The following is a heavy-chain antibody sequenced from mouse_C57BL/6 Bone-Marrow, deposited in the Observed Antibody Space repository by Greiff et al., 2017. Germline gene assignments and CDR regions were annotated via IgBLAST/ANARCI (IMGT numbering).Heavy chain of an antibody. CDR2: IDPENGDT. CDR3: TTVVDY. J-gene: IGHJ2*01. V-gene: IGHV14-4*01. Sequence: EVKLMESGAELVRPGASVKLSCTASGFNIKDDYMHWVKQRPEQGLEWIGWIDPENGDTEYASKFQGKATIPAETSSNTAYLQLSSLTSADTAVYYGTTVVDYWGQGTTLTVSA. CDR1: GFNIKDDY.